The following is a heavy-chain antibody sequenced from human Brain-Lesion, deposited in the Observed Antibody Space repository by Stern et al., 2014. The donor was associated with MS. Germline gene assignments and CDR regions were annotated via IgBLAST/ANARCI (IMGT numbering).Heavy chain of an antibody. J-gene: IGHJ5*02. CDR1: GGSVSSTSYA. Sequence: VQLEESGPGLVKLSETLSLTCTVAGGSVSSTSYAWAWIRQPPGKGLEWIGTIYYSGNTYYSPSLKSRLTFSLDTSKNQFSRRLGSVTAADTAVYYCAGEEDIRYCSGGSCTGNWFDPWGQGTLVTVSS. D-gene: IGHD2-15*01. CDR2: IYYSGNT. CDR3: AGEEDIRYCSGGSCTGNWFDP. V-gene: IGHV4-39*01.